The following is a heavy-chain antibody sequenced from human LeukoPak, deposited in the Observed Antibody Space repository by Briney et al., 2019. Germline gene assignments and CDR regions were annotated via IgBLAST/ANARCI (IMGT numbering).Heavy chain of an antibody. CDR3: ARDSDYGGNGNGDWFDP. Sequence: ASEKVSCKASGFRLTSYGVIWLRQAPGQRLEWMGWISPHTGITHYAEKFEDRVTMPIDTSTTTAYMELRSLRYADTAVYYCARDSDYGGNGNGDWFDPWGQGTVITVSS. D-gene: IGHD4-17*01. J-gene: IGHJ5*02. V-gene: IGHV1-18*04. CDR2: ISPHTGIT. CDR1: GFRLTSYG.